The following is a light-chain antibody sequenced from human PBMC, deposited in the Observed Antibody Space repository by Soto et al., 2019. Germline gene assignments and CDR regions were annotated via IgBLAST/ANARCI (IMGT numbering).Light chain of an antibody. Sequence: QSALTQPASVSGSPGQSITISCTGTSSDVGGYNYVSWYQQHPGKAPKLMIYDVRNRPSGVSNRFSGSKSGNTASLTISGLQAEDEADYYCSSYTSSSTLEVFGTGTKLTVL. V-gene: IGLV2-14*01. CDR3: SSYTSSSTLEV. CDR1: SSDVGGYNY. CDR2: DVR. J-gene: IGLJ1*01.